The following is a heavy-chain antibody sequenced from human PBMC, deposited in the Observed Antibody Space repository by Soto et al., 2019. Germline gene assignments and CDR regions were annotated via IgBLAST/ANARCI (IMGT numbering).Heavy chain of an antibody. D-gene: IGHD2-21*02. CDR2: ITGSGAGT. V-gene: IGHV3-23*01. J-gene: IGHJ4*02. CDR1: GFTFSSYA. Sequence: EVQLLESGGGLVQPGGSLRLSCAASGFTFSSYAMTWVRQAPGKGLEYVSSITGSGAGTFYADSVKGRFTISRDNSKNTLYLQLSSLRAEDTAIYFCAKDPNGDCVGAFDSWGQGSLVTVSS. CDR3: AKDPNGDCVGAFDS.